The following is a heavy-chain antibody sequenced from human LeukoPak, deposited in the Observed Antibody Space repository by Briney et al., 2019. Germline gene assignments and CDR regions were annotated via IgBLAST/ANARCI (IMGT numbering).Heavy chain of an antibody. V-gene: IGHV1-46*01. CDR1: GYSLTHYY. CDR2: INPSGGST. Sequence: ASVKVSCKAFGYSLTHYYVHWVRQAPGQGLEWMGEINPSGGSTSYAQKFQGRITVTRDTYTNTVYMDLSSLRSEDTATYYCARGAPTTRIGAGRFDYWGQGSLLTVAS. CDR3: ARGAPTTRIGAGRFDY. J-gene: IGHJ4*02. D-gene: IGHD5-12*01.